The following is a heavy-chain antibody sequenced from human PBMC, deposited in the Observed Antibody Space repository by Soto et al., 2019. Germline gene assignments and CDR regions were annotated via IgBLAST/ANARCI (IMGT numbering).Heavy chain of an antibody. CDR2: IWHDGSNE. J-gene: IGHJ4*02. V-gene: IGHV3-33*01. CDR3: AAINYDIFTGFFSDY. CDR1: GFTFSDYG. D-gene: IGHD3-9*01. Sequence: QVQVVESGGGVVQPGRSLRLSCAASGFTFSDYGIHWVRQAPGKGLEWVALIWHDGSNEYYADSVKGRFTISRDNSQNTAYLQMNSLGVEDTAVYYCAAINYDIFTGFFSDYWGQGTLVTVSS.